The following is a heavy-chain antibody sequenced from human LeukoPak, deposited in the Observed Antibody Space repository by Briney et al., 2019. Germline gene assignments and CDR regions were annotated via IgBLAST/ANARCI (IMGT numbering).Heavy chain of an antibody. CDR2: IYTRGST. CDR1: GGSINNCY. Sequence: PSETLSLTCTVSGGSINNCYGSWIRQPAGKGLEWIGRIYTRGSTNYNPSLKSRVTMSVDTSKNQFSLKLSSVTAADTAVYYCARGRYCSADICSGGDAFDIWGQGTMVSVSS. CDR3: ARGRYCSADICSGGDAFDI. D-gene: IGHD2-15*01. V-gene: IGHV4-4*07. J-gene: IGHJ3*02.